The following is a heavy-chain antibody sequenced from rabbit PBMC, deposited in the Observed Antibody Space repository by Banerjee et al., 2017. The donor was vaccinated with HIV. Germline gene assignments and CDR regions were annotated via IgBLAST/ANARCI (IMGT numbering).Heavy chain of an antibody. Sequence: QEQVEESGGDLVKPGASLTLTCTASGFIISIYWICWVRQAPGKGLEWIACIDGHINGDTYYANWAKGRFTISKTSSTTVTLQMTSLTAADTATYFCAREIRVGDYGGNGLGLWGQGTLVTVS. V-gene: IGHV1S45*01. J-gene: IGHJ4*01. CDR2: IDGHINGDT. D-gene: IGHD2-1*01. CDR1: GFIISIYW. CDR3: AREIRVGDYGGNGLGL.